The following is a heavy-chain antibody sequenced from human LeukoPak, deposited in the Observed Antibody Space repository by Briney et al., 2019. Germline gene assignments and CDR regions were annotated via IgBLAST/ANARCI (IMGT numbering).Heavy chain of an antibody. CDR1: GFTFEDYA. Sequence: GRSLRLSCAASGFTFEDYAMHWVRQAPGKGLEWVSGLSWNSGSVGYADSVKGRFTISRDNAKNSLYLEMNSLNIEDTAFYYCAKVRDIVATIDAFDLWGQGTMVTV. D-gene: IGHD5-12*01. CDR3: AKVRDIVATIDAFDL. V-gene: IGHV3-9*01. J-gene: IGHJ3*01. CDR2: LSWNSGSV.